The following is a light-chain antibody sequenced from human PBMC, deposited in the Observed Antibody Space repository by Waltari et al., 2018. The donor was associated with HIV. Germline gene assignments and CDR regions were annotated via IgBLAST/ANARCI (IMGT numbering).Light chain of an antibody. CDR1: QSVSNN. CDR3: QQYNNWPPVT. Sequence: EIVMTQSPATLSVSPGERATLSCRASQSVSNNLAWYHQKPGQAPRLLIYGASTRATGIPARFSGSGSGTEFTLTISSLQSEDFAVYYCQQYNNWPPVTFGPGTKVDIK. CDR2: GAS. J-gene: IGKJ3*01. V-gene: IGKV3-15*01.